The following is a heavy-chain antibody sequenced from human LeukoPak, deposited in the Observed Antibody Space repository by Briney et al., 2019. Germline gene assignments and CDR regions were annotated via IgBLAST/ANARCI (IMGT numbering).Heavy chain of an antibody. CDR2: FYYTGDT. J-gene: IGHJ5*02. Sequence: SETRSLTCNVSGGSVTTSSFYWGWIRQTPGKGLEWIGTFYYTGDTYYNRSLKSRATIAVDTSKDQFFLALSSVTAADTAVYYCVRAVGAVAGPGDWFDPWGPGTLVTVSS. V-gene: IGHV4-39*01. CDR1: GGSVTTSSFY. CDR3: VRAVGAVAGPGDWFDP. D-gene: IGHD6-19*01.